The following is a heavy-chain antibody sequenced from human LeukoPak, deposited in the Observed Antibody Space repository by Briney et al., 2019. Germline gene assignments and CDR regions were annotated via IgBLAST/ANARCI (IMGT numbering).Heavy chain of an antibody. CDR2: INSDESNT. D-gene: IGHD2-8*01. V-gene: IGHV3-74*01. CDR1: GFIFSNYL. Sequence: GGSLRLSCAASGFIFSNYLMHWVRQAPGKGLVWVSRINSDESNTNSYADSVKGRFTISRDNAKNTLYLQMNSLRAEDTAVYFCGRGGNGIDIWGQGTTVIVSS. J-gene: IGHJ3*02. CDR3: GRGGNGIDI.